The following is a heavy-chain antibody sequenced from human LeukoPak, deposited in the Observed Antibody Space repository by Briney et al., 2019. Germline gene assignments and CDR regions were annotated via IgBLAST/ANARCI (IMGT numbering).Heavy chain of an antibody. V-gene: IGHV1-2*02. D-gene: IGHD2/OR15-2a*01. CDR3: ARDASTTRVISASDN. CDR1: GYTCTDYY. Sequence: ASVKVSCKASGYTCTDYYLHWVRQAPGQGLEWMGRFNPNSGGTDYAQMFQGRVTMTRDTSINTAYMELCGLRSDDTAVYYCARDASTTRVISASDNWGQGTLVTVSS. J-gene: IGHJ4*02. CDR2: FNPNSGGT.